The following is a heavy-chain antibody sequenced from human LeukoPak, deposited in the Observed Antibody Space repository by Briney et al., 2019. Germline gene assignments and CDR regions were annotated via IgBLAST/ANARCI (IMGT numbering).Heavy chain of an antibody. Sequence: ASVKVSCKVSGYTFTGYYMHWVRQAPGQGLEWMGWINPNSGGTNYAQKFQGRVTMTRDTSISTAYMELSRLRSDDTAVYYCARVRGYSSSSGFDYWGQGTLVTVSS. D-gene: IGHD6-6*01. CDR2: INPNSGGT. CDR1: GYTFTGYY. V-gene: IGHV1-2*02. CDR3: ARVRGYSSSSGFDY. J-gene: IGHJ4*02.